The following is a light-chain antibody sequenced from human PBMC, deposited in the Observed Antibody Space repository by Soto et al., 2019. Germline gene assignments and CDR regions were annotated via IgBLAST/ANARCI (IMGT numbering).Light chain of an antibody. Sequence: IGLTQSPATLSLSPGERATLSCWASQSVGRSLAWYQQKPGQAPRLLINDASNRATGIPARFGGSGSGTEFTLTISSLQSEDFAVYYCQQYNNWPLTFGQGTKVDIK. CDR1: QSVGRS. CDR2: DAS. CDR3: QQYNNWPLT. V-gene: IGKV3-11*01. J-gene: IGKJ1*01.